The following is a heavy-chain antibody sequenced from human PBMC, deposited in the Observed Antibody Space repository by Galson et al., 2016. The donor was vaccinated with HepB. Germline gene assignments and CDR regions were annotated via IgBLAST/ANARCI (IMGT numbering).Heavy chain of an antibody. V-gene: IGHV3-13*01. Sequence: SLRLSCAASGFIFSNYDMHWVRQVAGKGLEWVSCIDIAGDTYYPDSVKGRFTISRENAKSTVYLQINSLRAEDTAIYYCAVRYSSIWYFQHWGRGTLVSVSS. CDR1: GFIFSNYD. J-gene: IGHJ1*01. D-gene: IGHD6-13*01. CDR2: IDIAGDT. CDR3: AVRYSSIWYFQH.